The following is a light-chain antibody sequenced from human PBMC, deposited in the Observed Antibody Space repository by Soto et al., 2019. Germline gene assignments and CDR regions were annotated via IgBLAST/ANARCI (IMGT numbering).Light chain of an antibody. CDR1: SSNIGAGYD. CDR3: QSYDSSASGYVV. J-gene: IGLJ2*01. V-gene: IGLV1-40*01. CDR2: GNS. Sequence: QSVLTKPPSVAGAPGQRVTISCTGSSSNIGAGYDVHWYQQLPGTAPKLLIYGNSNRPSGVPDRFSGSKAGTSASLAITGLQAEEEADYYCQSYDSSASGYVVFGGGTKLTVL.